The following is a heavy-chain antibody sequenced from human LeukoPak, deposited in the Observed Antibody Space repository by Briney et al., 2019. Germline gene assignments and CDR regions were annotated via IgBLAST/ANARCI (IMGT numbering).Heavy chain of an antibody. J-gene: IGHJ4*02. CDR1: GYNFNSHG. D-gene: IGHD5-12*01. Sequence: ASVTVSCKASGYNFNSHGIIWVRQAPGQGLEWMGWISTYNGNTNYAQKFQGRVTMTTDTSTSTVSMELRRLRSDDTPLYYCARDGRRGYSGYRFDYWGQGTLVTVSS. CDR2: ISTYNGNT. V-gene: IGHV1-18*04. CDR3: ARDGRRGYSGYRFDY.